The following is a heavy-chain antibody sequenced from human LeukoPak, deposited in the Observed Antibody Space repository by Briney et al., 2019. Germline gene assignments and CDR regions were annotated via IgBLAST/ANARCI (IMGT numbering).Heavy chain of an antibody. CDR3: VREITRATTYFVS. Sequence: ASVKVSCKASGYTFTSYYMHWVRQAPGQGLEWMGIINPSGGSTSYAQKFQGRVTMTRDTSTSTVYMELSSLRSDDTAMYYCVREITRATTYFVSWGQGTLVTVSS. CDR1: GYTFTSYY. V-gene: IGHV1-46*01. J-gene: IGHJ4*02. D-gene: IGHD1-26*01. CDR2: INPSGGST.